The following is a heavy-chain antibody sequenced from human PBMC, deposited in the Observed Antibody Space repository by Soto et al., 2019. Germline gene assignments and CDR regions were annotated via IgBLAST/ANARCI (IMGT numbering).Heavy chain of an antibody. CDR1: GYTFTSYG. D-gene: IGHD1-1*01. J-gene: IGHJ4*02. V-gene: IGHV1-18*01. CDR3: ARGRYGDY. Sequence: QVHLVQSGAEVKKPGASVKVSCKASGYTFTSYGITWVRQAPGQGLEWMGWISAHNGNTDYAQKLQGSVIVTRDTSTSTAYMELRRLISDDAAVYYCARGRYGDYWGQGALVTVSS. CDR2: ISAHNGNT.